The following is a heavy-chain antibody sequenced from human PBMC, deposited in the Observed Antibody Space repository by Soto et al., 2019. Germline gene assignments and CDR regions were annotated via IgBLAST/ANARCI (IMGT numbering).Heavy chain of an antibody. V-gene: IGHV4-34*01. CDR3: ARGGYYGSGSYSAVFDY. CDR1: GGSFSGYY. J-gene: IGHJ4*02. Sequence: SETLSLTCAVYGGSFSGYYWSWIRQPPGKGLEWIGEINHSGSTNYNPSLKSRVTISVDTSKNQFSLKLSSVTAADTAVYYCARGGYYGSGSYSAVFDYWGQGTLVTVSS. D-gene: IGHD3-10*01. CDR2: INHSGST.